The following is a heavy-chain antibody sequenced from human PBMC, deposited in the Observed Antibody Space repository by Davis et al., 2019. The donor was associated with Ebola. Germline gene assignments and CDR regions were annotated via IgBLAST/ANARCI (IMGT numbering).Heavy chain of an antibody. V-gene: IGHV1-18*01. J-gene: IGHJ6*02. D-gene: IGHD3-22*01. Sequence: ASVKVSCKASGYTFTSYGISWVRQAPGQGLEWMGWISSYNGNTNYAQKLQGRVTMTTDTSTSTAYMELRSLRSDDTAVYYCARDYDSSGYSDYYYYYGMDVWGQGTTVTVSS. CDR3: ARDYDSSGYSDYYYYYGMDV. CDR1: GYTFTSYG. CDR2: ISSYNGNT.